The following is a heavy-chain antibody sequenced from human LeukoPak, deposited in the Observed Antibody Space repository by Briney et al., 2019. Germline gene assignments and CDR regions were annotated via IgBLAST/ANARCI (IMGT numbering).Heavy chain of an antibody. J-gene: IGHJ4*02. Sequence: PSETLSLTCTVSGGSISSYYWSWIRQPPGKGLEWIGYIYYSGSTNYNPSLKSRVTISVDTSKNQFSLKLSSVTAADTAVYYCARANSYVHAFDDWGQGTLVTVSS. V-gene: IGHV4-59*01. CDR3: ARANSYVHAFDD. CDR1: GGSISSYY. D-gene: IGHD5-18*01. CDR2: IYYSGST.